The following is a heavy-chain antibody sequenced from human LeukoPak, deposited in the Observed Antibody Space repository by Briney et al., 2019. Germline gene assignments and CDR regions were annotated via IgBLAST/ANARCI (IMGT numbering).Heavy chain of an antibody. J-gene: IGHJ6*03. CDR2: ISYHGSNK. CDR3: ARDYDFWSGYSYYYYYYMDV. V-gene: IGHV3-30-3*01. D-gene: IGHD3-3*01. CDR1: GFTFSTYS. Sequence: GGSLRLSCAASGFTFSTYSMHWVRQAPGKGLEWVAVISYHGSNKYYADSVKGRFTISRDNSKNTLYLQMNSLRAEDTAVYYCARDYDFWSGYSYYYYYYMDVWGKRTTVTVSS.